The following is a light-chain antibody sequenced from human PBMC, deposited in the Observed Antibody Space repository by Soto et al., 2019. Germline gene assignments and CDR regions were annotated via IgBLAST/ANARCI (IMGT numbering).Light chain of an antibody. CDR2: AAS. CDR3: QPSYSTPQT. J-gene: IGKJ1*01. Sequence: DIQMTQSPSSLSASVGDRVTITCRASQSISSYLNWYQQKPGKAPKLLIYAASSLQSGVPSRFSGSGSGTDFTITISSLQPEDFETYYCQPSYSTPQTFGQGTKVEIK. V-gene: IGKV1-39*01. CDR1: QSISSY.